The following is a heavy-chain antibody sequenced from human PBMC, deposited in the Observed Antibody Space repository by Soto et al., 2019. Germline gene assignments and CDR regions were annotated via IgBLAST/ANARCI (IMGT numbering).Heavy chain of an antibody. CDR3: TMDSYNTIIIVLFAY. V-gene: IGHV3-15*07. CDR1: GFTLSNAW. J-gene: IGHJ4*01. Sequence: PGGSLRLSCAASGFTLSNAWINWVRQAPGRGLEWVGRIKSKTDGGTTDYAEPVKGRFAISRDDSNNMVYLQMNSLKIEDTAVYYCTMDSYNTIIIVLFAYWAHGTLVPVSS. D-gene: IGHD3-22*01. CDR2: IKSKTDGGTT.